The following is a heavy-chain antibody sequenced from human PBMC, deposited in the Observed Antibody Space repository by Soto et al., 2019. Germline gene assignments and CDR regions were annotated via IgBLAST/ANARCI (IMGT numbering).Heavy chain of an antibody. V-gene: IGHV4-59*01. CDR3: ARAGDLGYCSGGSCYSLGGWFDP. Sequence: PSETLSLTCTVSVGSSSSYYWSWIRQPPGKGLEWIGYIYYSGSTNYNPSLKSRVTISVDTSKNQFSLKLSSVTAADTAVYYCARAGDLGYCSGGSCYSLGGWFDPWGQGTLVTVSS. D-gene: IGHD2-15*01. CDR1: VGSSSSYY. J-gene: IGHJ5*02. CDR2: IYYSGST.